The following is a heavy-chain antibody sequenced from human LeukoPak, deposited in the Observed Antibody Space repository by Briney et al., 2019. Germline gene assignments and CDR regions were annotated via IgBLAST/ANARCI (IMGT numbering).Heavy chain of an antibody. CDR2: ISSDGSIT. D-gene: IGHD3-10*01. J-gene: IGHJ4*02. V-gene: IGHV3-74*01. CDR3: ASDIGD. Sequence: PGGSLRPSCAASGFTLRTYWMHWVRQAPGKGLVWVSRISSDGSITTYADSVKGRFAISRDDAKNTLYLHMNSLRVEDSAVYYCASDIGDWGQGTLVTVSS. CDR1: GFTLRTYW.